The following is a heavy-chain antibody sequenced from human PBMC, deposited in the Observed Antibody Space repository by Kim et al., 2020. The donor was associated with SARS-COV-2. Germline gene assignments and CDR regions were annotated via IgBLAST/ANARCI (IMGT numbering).Heavy chain of an antibody. CDR2: IYYSGST. V-gene: IGHV4-31*03. Sequence: SETLSLTCTVSGGSISSGGYYWSWIRQHPGKGLEWIGYIYYSGSTYYNPSLKSRVTISVDTSKNQFSLKLSSVTAADTAVYYCARVDRSGRSKGFDYWGQGTLVTVSS. CDR3: ARVDRSGRSKGFDY. CDR1: GGSISSGGYY. J-gene: IGHJ4*02. D-gene: IGHD2-15*01.